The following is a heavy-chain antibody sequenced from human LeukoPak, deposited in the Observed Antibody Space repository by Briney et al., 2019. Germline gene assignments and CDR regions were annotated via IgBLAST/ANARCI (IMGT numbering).Heavy chain of an antibody. Sequence: SETLSLTCTVSGGSISSGDYYWSWIRQPPGKGPEWIGEINHSGSTNYNPSLKSRVTISVDTSKNQFSLKLSSVTAADTAVYYCARGLGGLWLDVWGKGTTVTVSS. CDR2: INHSGST. V-gene: IGHV4-39*07. CDR1: GGSISSGDYY. CDR3: ARGLGGLWLDV. J-gene: IGHJ6*04. D-gene: IGHD3-10*01.